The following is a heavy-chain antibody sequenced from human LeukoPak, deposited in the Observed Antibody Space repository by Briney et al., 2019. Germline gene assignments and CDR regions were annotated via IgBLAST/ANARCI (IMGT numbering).Heavy chain of an antibody. J-gene: IGHJ4*02. CDR1: GFTFSSYG. CDR3: ARVKYYGSGRPGWADY. CDR2: ISYDGSNK. Sequence: GGSLRLSCAASGFTFSSYGMHWVRQAPGKGLEWVAVISYDGSNKYYADSVKGRFTISRDNSKNTLYLQMNSLRAEDTAVYYCARVKYYGSGRPGWADYWGQGTLVTVSS. V-gene: IGHV3-30*03. D-gene: IGHD3-10*01.